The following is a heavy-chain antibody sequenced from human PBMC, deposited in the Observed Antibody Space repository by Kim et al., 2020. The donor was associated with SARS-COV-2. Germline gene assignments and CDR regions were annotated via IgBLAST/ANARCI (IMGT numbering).Heavy chain of an antibody. J-gene: IGHJ5*02. CDR1: GYTFTSYD. V-gene: IGHV1-8*01. Sequence: ASVKVSCKASGYTFTSYDINWVRQATGQGLEWMGWMNPNSGNTGYAQKFQGRVTMTRNTSISTAYMELSSLRSEDTAVYYCARGRERTLWFGEGYYKWFDPWGQGTLVTVSS. CDR3: ARGRERTLWFGEGYYKWFDP. D-gene: IGHD3-10*01. CDR2: MNPNSGNT.